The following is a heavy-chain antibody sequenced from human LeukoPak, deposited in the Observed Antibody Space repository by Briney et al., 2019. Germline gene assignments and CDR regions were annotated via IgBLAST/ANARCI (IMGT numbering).Heavy chain of an antibody. Sequence: PSETLSLTCTVSGSSISGHYWSWIPQPAGKGLEWIGQIFISGNINYNPSLKSRVTMSVDTSKNQFSLKLTSVTAADTAVYYCARALIGFGEPTFDPWGQGTLVTVSS. V-gene: IGHV4-4*07. J-gene: IGHJ5*02. CDR2: IFISGNI. CDR3: ARALIGFGEPTFDP. CDR1: GSSISGHY. D-gene: IGHD3-10*01.